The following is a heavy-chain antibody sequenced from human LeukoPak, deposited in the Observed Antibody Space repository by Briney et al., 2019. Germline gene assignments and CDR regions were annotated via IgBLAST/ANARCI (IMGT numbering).Heavy chain of an antibody. CDR2: FYSGGNT. CDR3: ARGSYDSSGYCFDY. CDR1: GFTVSRNY. V-gene: IGHV3-66*01. J-gene: IGHJ4*02. D-gene: IGHD3-22*01. Sequence: GGSLRLSCAASGFTVSRNYMGWVRQAPGKGLEWVSIFYSGGNTYYADSVEGRFTISRDSSKNTLYLQMNSLRDEDTAVYYCARGSYDSSGYCFDYWGQGTLVTVSS.